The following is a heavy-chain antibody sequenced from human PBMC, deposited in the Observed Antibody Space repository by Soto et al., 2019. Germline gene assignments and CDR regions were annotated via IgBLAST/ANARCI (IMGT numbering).Heavy chain of an antibody. CDR2: IYYSGIT. CDR3: ARHGSN. J-gene: IGHJ4*02. V-gene: IGHV4-39*01. Sequence: SETLSLTCTVSGVSISNSSYYWGWIRRPPGKGLEWIGTIYYSGITYYNPSLKSRVTISVDTSKNQFSLKLTSVTAADTAVYYCARHGSNWGQGTLVTVYS. CDR1: GVSISNSSYY.